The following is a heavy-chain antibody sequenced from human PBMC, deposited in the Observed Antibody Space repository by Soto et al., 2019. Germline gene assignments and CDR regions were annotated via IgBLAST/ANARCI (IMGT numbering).Heavy chain of an antibody. Sequence: GSLRLSCAASGFTFSNAWMSWVLQSPGNGVEWIGRIKSKTDGGTTDYAAPVKGRFTISRDDSKNTLYLQMNSLKTEDTAVYYCTTDLVGATTPFDYWGQGTLVTVSS. D-gene: IGHD1-26*01. CDR3: TTDLVGATTPFDY. J-gene: IGHJ4*02. V-gene: IGHV3-15*01. CDR2: IKSKTDGGTT. CDR1: GFTFSNAW.